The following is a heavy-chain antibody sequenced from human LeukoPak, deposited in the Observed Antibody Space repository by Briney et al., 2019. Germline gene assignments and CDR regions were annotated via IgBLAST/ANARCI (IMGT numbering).Heavy chain of an antibody. CDR1: GYIFTSYW. CDR3: ARPHLHCSSTSCFPDAFDI. CDR2: IYPGDSDT. Sequence: GESLKISCKGSGYIFTSYWIAWVRHMPAKGLEWMGIIYPGDSDTRYSPSFQGQVTISADKSISTAYLQWSSLKASDTAMYYCARPHLHCSSTSCFPDAFDIWGQGTMVTVSS. D-gene: IGHD2-2*01. V-gene: IGHV5-51*01. J-gene: IGHJ3*02.